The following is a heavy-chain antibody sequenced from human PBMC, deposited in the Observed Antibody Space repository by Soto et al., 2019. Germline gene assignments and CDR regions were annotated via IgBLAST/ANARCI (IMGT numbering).Heavy chain of an antibody. CDR2: IYYSGST. CDR1: GGSISSSSYY. V-gene: IGHV4-39*01. Sequence: QLQLQESGPGLVKPSETLSLTCTVSGGSISSSSYYWGWIRQPPGKGLEWIGSIYYSGSTYYNPALKSRVTISVDTSKNQFSLKLSSVTAADTAVYYCARHFIGQFGLRYFDYWGQGTLVTVSS. J-gene: IGHJ4*02. D-gene: IGHD3-16*02. CDR3: ARHFIGQFGLRYFDY.